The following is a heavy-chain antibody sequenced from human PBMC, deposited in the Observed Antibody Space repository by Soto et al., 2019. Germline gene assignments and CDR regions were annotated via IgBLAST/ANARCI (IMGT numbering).Heavy chain of an antibody. Sequence: SETLSLTCAVYGGSFSGYYWSWIRQPPGKGLEWIGEINHSGSTNYNPSLKSRVTISVDTSKNQFSLKLSSVTAADTAVYYCARGRYYDYIWGSYLGPNYYMDVWGKGTTVTVSS. CDR3: ARGRYYDYIWGSYLGPNYYMDV. CDR1: GGSFSGYY. D-gene: IGHD3-16*01. CDR2: INHSGST. J-gene: IGHJ6*03. V-gene: IGHV4-34*01.